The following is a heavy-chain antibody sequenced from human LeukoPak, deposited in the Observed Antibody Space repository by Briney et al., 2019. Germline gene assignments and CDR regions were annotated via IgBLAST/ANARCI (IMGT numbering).Heavy chain of an antibody. CDR2: INHSGST. J-gene: IGHJ6*03. V-gene: IGHV4-34*01. CDR1: GGSFSGYY. Sequence: SSETLSLTCAVYGGSFSGYYWSWIRQPPGKGLEWIGEINHSGSTNYNPSLKSRVTISVDTSKNQFSLKLSSVTAADRAVYYCARAGITMVRGVIINPQAEGRYDHMDVWGKGTTVTVS. D-gene: IGHD3-10*01. CDR3: ARAGITMVRGVIINPQAEGRYDHMDV.